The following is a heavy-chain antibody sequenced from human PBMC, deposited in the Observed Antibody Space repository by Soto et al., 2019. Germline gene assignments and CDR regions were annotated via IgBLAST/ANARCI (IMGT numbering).Heavy chain of an antibody. CDR2: IIPIFGTA. CDR1: GGTFSSYA. Sequence: QVQLVQSGAEVKKPGSSVKVSCKASGGTFSSYAISWVRQAPGQGLEWMGGIIPIFGTANYPQKFQGRVTITADESTSTAYMDVSSLRSEDTAVYYCARAGADYYDSSGVNWFDPWGQGTLVTVSS. D-gene: IGHD3-22*01. J-gene: IGHJ5*02. V-gene: IGHV1-69*01. CDR3: ARAGADYYDSSGVNWFDP.